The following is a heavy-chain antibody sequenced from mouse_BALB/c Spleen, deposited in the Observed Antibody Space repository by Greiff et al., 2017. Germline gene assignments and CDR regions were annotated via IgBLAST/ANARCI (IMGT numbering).Heavy chain of an antibody. J-gene: IGHJ4*01. V-gene: IGHV1S135*01. D-gene: IGHD1-1*01. CDR1: GYSFTSYY. CDR3: ANYYGSSHTYYYAMDY. CDR2: IDPFNGGT. Sequence: VQLQQSGPELMKPGASVKISCKASGYSFTSYYMHWVKQSHGKSLEWIGYIDPFNGGTSYNQKFKGKATLTVDKSSSTAYMHLSSLTSEDSAVYYCANYYGSSHTYYYAMDYWGQGTSVTVSS.